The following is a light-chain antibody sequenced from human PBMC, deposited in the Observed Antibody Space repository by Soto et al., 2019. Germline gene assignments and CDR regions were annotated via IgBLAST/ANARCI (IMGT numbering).Light chain of an antibody. J-gene: IGKJ1*01. V-gene: IGKV1-39*01. CDR1: PSISNY. Sequence: IQMTQSPSSLSASVGDRVTITCRASPSISNYLNWYQQKPGKAPKFLIYATSSLRTGVPSRFSGSGSGTDFTLTISSLQPEDFATYYCQQRSNSPPTFGQGTKVEIK. CDR2: ATS. CDR3: QQRSNSPPT.